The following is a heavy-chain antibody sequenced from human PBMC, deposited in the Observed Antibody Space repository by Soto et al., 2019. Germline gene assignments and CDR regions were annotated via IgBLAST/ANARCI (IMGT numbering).Heavy chain of an antibody. J-gene: IGHJ3*02. V-gene: IGHV4-59*08. CDR3: ARHPGRGSAGYAFDT. CDR2: IFYSGTT. CDR1: GGSISSYY. D-gene: IGHD3-10*01. Sequence: PSETLSLTCTVSGGSISSYYWSWIRQHPGKELEWIGYIFYSGTTNYNPSLQSRVTISVDRSKNQFSLNLASVTAADTALYYCARHPGRGSAGYAFDTWGQGTMVTVSS.